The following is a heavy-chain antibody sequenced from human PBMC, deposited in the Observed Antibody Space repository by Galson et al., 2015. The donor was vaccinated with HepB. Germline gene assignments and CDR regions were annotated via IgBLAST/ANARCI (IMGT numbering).Heavy chain of an antibody. V-gene: IGHV2-5*02. CDR1: GFSLSTSGVG. CDR3: AHTGYDFWSGYYDFDY. CDR2: IYWDDDK. Sequence: PALVKPTQTLTLTCTFSGFSLSTSGVGVGWIRQPPGKALEWLALIYWDDDKRYSPSLKSRLTITKDTSKNQVVLTMTNMDPVDTATYYCAHTGYDFWSGYYDFDYWGQGTLVTVSS. D-gene: IGHD3-3*01. J-gene: IGHJ4*02.